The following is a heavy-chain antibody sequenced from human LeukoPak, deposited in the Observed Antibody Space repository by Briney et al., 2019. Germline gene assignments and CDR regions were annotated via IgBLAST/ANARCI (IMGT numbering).Heavy chain of an antibody. Sequence: GGSLRLSCAASGFTFDDYAMHWVRQAPGKGLEWVAKMNEYGSEIFYVDSVKGRFTISRDNAKNSLYLQMNRLRAEDTAVYYCARPRGCGSSRCNNFDYWGQGTLVTVSS. CDR3: ARPRGCGSSRCNNFDY. CDR2: MNEYGSEI. V-gene: IGHV3-7*01. CDR1: GFTFDDYA. D-gene: IGHD2-2*01. J-gene: IGHJ4*02.